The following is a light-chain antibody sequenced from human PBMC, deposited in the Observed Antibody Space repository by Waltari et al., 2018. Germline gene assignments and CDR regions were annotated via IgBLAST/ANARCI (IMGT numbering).Light chain of an antibody. CDR1: ALPNRY. V-gene: IGLV3-25*03. Sequence: SYELTQPPSVSVSPGQTARITCSGDALPNRYAYWYQQKPGRPPILLIYKDTGRPSRIPERCSGSTSGTTVTLTITGVQAEDEADYYCQSTDSSTVYVVFGGGTKLTVL. CDR2: KDT. J-gene: IGLJ2*01. CDR3: QSTDSSTVYVV.